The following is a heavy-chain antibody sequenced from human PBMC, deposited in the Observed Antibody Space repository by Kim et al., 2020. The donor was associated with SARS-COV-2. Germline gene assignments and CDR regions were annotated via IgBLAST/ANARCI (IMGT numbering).Heavy chain of an antibody. D-gene: IGHD4-4*01. CDR2: ISSSSSYT. V-gene: IGHV3-11*06. CDR3: ASYSNKLFDY. Sequence: GGSLRLSCAASGFTFSDYYMSWIRQAPGKGLEWVSYISSSSSYTNYADSVKGRFTISRDNAKNSLYLQMNSLRAEDTAVYYCASYSNKLFDYWGQGTLVTVSS. J-gene: IGHJ4*02. CDR1: GFTFSDYY.